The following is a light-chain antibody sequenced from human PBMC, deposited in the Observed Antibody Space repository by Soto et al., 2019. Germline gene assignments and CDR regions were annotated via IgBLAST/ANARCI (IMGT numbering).Light chain of an antibody. CDR3: SSYRKSNTFV. CDR1: SGDIGTYHY. CDR2: EVS. V-gene: IGLV2-14*01. Sequence: QSVLTQPASASGSPGQSITISCTGTSGDIGTYHYVSWFQQHPRKAPKLIIHEVSHRPSGVSTRFSGSKSGTTAPLTISGLQAEDEADYYCSSYRKSNTFVFGTGTKVTVL. J-gene: IGLJ1*01.